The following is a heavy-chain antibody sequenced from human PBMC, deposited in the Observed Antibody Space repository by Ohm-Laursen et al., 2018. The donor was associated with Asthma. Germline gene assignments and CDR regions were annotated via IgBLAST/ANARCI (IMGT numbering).Heavy chain of an antibody. CDR2: IWYDGSNK. CDR3: ARDFGSRGNILVGYFDN. D-gene: IGHD2/OR15-2a*01. CDR1: GFTFSSYG. V-gene: IGHV3-33*08. Sequence: SLRLSCAASGFTFSSYGMHWVRQAPGKGLEWVAVIWYDGSNKYYADSVRGRFTISRDNSNNRLYLQMNSLRAEDTAIYYCARDFGSRGNILVGYFDNWGQGTLVTVSA. J-gene: IGHJ4*02.